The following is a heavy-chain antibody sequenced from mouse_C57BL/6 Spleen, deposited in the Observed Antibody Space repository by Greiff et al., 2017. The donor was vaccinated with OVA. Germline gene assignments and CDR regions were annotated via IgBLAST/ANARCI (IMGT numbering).Heavy chain of an antibody. CDR1: GFTFSSYG. J-gene: IGHJ2*01. CDR3: ARHEDYYGSRSFFDY. V-gene: IGHV5-6*01. D-gene: IGHD1-1*01. Sequence: EVKLMESGGDLVKPGGSLKLSCAASGFTFSSYGMSWVRQTPDKRLEWVATISSGGSYTYYPDSVKGRFTISRDNAKNTLYLQMSSLKSEDTAMYYCARHEDYYGSRSFFDYWGQGTTLTVSS. CDR2: ISSGGSYT.